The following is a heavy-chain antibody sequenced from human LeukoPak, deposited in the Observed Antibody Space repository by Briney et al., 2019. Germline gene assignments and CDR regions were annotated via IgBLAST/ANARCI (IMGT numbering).Heavy chain of an antibody. Sequence: GGSLRLSCAASGFTFSSYDMSWVRQAPGKGLEWVSTISDTGGSTYYAGSVKGRFTISRDNSKNTLYLQMNSLRAEDTAVYYCAGHSSGWYSFVDYWGQGTLVTVSS. V-gene: IGHV3-23*01. CDR1: GFTFSSYD. CDR2: ISDTGGST. CDR3: AGHSSGWYSFVDY. J-gene: IGHJ4*02. D-gene: IGHD6-19*01.